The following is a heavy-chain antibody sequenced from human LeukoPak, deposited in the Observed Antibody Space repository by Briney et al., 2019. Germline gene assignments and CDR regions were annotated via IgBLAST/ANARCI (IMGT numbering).Heavy chain of an antibody. CDR3: ASQVEMATILDY. D-gene: IGHD5-24*01. CDR2: IKQDGSEK. Sequence: AGGSLRLSCAASGFTFSSYWMSWVRQAPGKGLEWVANIKQDGSEKYYVDSVKGRFTISRDNAKNSLYLQMNSLRAEDTAVYYRASQVEMATILDYWGQGTLVTVSS. J-gene: IGHJ4*02. CDR1: GFTFSSYW. V-gene: IGHV3-7*01.